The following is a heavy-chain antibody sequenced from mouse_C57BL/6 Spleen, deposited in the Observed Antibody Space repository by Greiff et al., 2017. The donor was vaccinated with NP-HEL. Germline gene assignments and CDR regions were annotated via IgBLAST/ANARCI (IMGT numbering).Heavy chain of an antibody. J-gene: IGHJ1*03. Sequence: QVQLQQPGAELVMPGASVKLSCKASGYTFTSYWMHWVKQRPGQGLEWIGEIDPSDSYTNYNQKFKGKSTLTVDKSSSTAYMQLSSLTSEDSAVYEGARSPDYYGSSYGYFDVWGTGTTVTVDS. CDR3: ARSPDYYGSSYGYFDV. CDR2: IDPSDSYT. CDR1: GYTFTSYW. D-gene: IGHD1-1*01. V-gene: IGHV1-69*01.